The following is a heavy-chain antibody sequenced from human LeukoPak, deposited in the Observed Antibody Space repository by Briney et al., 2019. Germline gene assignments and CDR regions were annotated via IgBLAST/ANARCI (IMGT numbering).Heavy chain of an antibody. D-gene: IGHD3-9*01. CDR3: AKDRKKYDILTGYYRGNAFDI. Sequence: GGSLRLSCAASGFTFSSYAMSWVRQAPGKGLEWVSAISGSGGSTYYADSVKGRFTISRDNSKSTLYLQMNSLRAEDTAVYYCAKDRKKYDILTGYYRGNAFDIWGQGTMVTVSS. CDR1: GFTFSSYA. V-gene: IGHV3-23*01. J-gene: IGHJ3*02. CDR2: ISGSGGST.